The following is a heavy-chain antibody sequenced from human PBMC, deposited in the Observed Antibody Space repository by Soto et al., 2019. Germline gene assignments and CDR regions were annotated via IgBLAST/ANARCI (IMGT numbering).Heavy chain of an antibody. CDR2: IKQDGSEK. D-gene: IGHD5-12*01. CDR3: ARGRWIAELYAFDI. Sequence: GGSLRLSCAASGFTFSSYWMSWVRQAPGKGLEWVANIKQDGSEKYYVDSVKGRFTISRDNAKNSLYLQMNSLRAEDTAVYYCARGRWIAELYAFDIWGQGTMVTVSS. CDR1: GFTFSSYW. V-gene: IGHV3-7*01. J-gene: IGHJ3*02.